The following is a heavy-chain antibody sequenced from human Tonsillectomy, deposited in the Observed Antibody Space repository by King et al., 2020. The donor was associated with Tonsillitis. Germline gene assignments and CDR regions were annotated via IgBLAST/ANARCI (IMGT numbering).Heavy chain of an antibody. J-gene: IGHJ6*02. CDR1: GFTVSSNY. Sequence: VQLVESGGGLIQPGGSLRLSCAASGFTVSSNYMSWVRQAPGKGLEWVSVIYSDSSTYYAASVKGRFTISRDNSKNTLYLQMNSLIAEDTAVYYCAREGSPAAYYYYYNMDVWGQGTTVTVSS. D-gene: IGHD1-26*01. V-gene: IGHV3-53*01. CDR2: IYSDSST. CDR3: AREGSPAAYYYYYNMDV.